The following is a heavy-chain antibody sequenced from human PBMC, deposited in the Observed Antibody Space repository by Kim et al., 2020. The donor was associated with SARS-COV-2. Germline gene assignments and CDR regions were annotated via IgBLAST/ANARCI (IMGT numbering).Heavy chain of an antibody. CDR1: GYTLTELS. Sequence: ASVKVSCKVSGYTLTELSMHWVRQAPGKGPEWMGGFDPEDGETIYAQKFQGRVTMTEDTSTDTAYMELSSLRSEDTAVYYCATLDSSGYYKEYYFDYWGQGTLVTVSS. CDR2: FDPEDGET. V-gene: IGHV1-24*01. D-gene: IGHD3-22*01. CDR3: ATLDSSGYYKEYYFDY. J-gene: IGHJ4*02.